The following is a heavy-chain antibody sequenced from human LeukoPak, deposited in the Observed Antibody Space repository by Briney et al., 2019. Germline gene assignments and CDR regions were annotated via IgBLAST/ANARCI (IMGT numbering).Heavy chain of an antibody. V-gene: IGHV3-15*07. CDR3: TTRGYSYGTNDY. Sequence: GGSLRLSCAASGVTFSSAWMNWVRQAPGKGLEWVGRIKSKTDGGTTDYAAPVKGRFTISRDDSKNTLYLQMNSLKTEDTAVYYCTTRGYSYGTNDYWGQGTLVTVSS. D-gene: IGHD5-18*01. J-gene: IGHJ4*02. CDR2: IKSKTDGGTT. CDR1: GVTFSSAW.